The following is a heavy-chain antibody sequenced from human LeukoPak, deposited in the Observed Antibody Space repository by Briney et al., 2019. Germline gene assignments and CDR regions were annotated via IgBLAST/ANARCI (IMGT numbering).Heavy chain of an antibody. D-gene: IGHD6-13*01. J-gene: IGHJ6*03. CDR2: MNPNSGNT. CDR1: GYTFTSYD. Sequence: ASVKVSCKASGYTFTSYDINWVRQATGQGLEWTGWMNPNSGNTGYAQKFQGRVTITRNTSISTAYMELSSLRSEDTAVYYCARGQSYSSSWYRPHYYYYYMDVWGKGTTVTVSS. V-gene: IGHV1-8*03. CDR3: ARGQSYSSSWYRPHYYYYYMDV.